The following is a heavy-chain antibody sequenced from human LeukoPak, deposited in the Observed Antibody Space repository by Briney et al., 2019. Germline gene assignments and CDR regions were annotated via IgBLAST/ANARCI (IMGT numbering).Heavy chain of an antibody. D-gene: IGHD4-17*01. J-gene: IGHJ3*01. V-gene: IGHV3-23*01. CDR3: GRDPNGDYVGALEF. Sequence: GGSLRLSCVASDFTFATYAMTWVRLTPGKGLEWVSSIGGSGSYTIYADSVRGRFTVSRDNSKNTLYLQMNSLRAEDTAVYYCGRDPNGDYVGALEFWGQGTLISVSS. CDR1: DFTFATYA. CDR2: IGGSGSYT.